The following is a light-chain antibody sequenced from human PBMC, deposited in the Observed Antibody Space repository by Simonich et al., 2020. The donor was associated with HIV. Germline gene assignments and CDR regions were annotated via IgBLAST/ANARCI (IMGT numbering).Light chain of an antibody. J-gene: IGKJ1*01. CDR2: DAS. Sequence: EIVMTQSPATLSVSPGESAPLSCRASQSVSSSYLAWYQQKPGLAPRLLIYDASNRATGIPDRFSGSGSGTHFTLTISRLEPEDFAVYYCQQYGSSPRTFGQGTKVEI. CDR1: QSVSSSY. V-gene: IGKV3D-20*01. CDR3: QQYGSSPRT.